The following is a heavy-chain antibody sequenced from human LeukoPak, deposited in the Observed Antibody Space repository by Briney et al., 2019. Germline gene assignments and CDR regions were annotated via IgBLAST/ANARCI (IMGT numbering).Heavy chain of an antibody. D-gene: IGHD3-10*01. CDR2: ISAYNGNT. CDR3: ARLAPYGSGSYHYYYYYMDV. V-gene: IGHV1-18*01. J-gene: IGHJ6*03. CDR1: GYTFTSYG. Sequence: ASVTVSCKASGYTFTSYGISWVRQAPGQGLEWMGWISAYNGNTNYAQKLQGRVTMTTDTSTSTAYMELRSLRSDDTAVYYCARLAPYGSGSYHYYYYYMDVWGKGTTVTISS.